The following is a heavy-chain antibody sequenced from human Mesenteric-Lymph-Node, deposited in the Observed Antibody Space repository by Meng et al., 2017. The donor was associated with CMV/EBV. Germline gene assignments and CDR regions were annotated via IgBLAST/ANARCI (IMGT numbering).Heavy chain of an antibody. Sequence: GESLKISCAASGFTLSDYYMSWIRQAPGKGLEWISYISSSATIIHYADSVKGRFTISRDNAKNSLYLQMNSLRVEDTAVYYCARREWSSSYRWFDPWGQGTLVTVSS. CDR3: ARREWSSSYRWFDP. J-gene: IGHJ5*02. CDR2: ISSSATII. D-gene: IGHD3-3*01. CDR1: GFTLSDYY. V-gene: IGHV3-11*04.